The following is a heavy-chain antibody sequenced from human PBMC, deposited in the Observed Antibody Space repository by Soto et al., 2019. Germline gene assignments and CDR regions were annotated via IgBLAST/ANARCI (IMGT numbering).Heavy chain of an antibody. CDR2: INSGASTT. J-gene: IGHJ4*02. CDR1: GFTFSSSW. D-gene: IGHD3-10*01. V-gene: IGHV3-74*01. Sequence: DVQLVESGGGLVQPGGSLRLSCAASGFTFSSSWMHWVRQAPGKGLVWVSRINSGASTTNYADSVKGRFTISRGNAKNTLYLHMDSLTADDTAVYYCARGPTGWFGYDYWGQGTLVTVSS. CDR3: ARGPTGWFGYDY.